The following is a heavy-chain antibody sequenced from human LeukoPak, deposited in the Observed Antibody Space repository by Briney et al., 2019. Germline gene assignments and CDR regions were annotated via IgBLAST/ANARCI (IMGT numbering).Heavy chain of an antibody. CDR3: ARLARGIGAFGAMDV. Sequence: PGESLRISCKGSGYSFTSYWISWVRQMPGKGLEWMGRIDPTDSYTNYRPSFQGHVTMSVDKSIITAYMQWSSLKASDTAMYYCARLARGIGAFGAMDVWGQGTTVT. CDR2: IDPTDSYT. V-gene: IGHV5-10-1*01. J-gene: IGHJ6*02. CDR1: GYSFTSYW. D-gene: IGHD6-13*01.